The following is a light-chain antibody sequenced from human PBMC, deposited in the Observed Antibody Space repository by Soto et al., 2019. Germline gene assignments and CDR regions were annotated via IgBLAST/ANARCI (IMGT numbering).Light chain of an antibody. V-gene: IGKV3-15*01. CDR1: QSVSSK. CDR2: GAS. J-gene: IGKJ2*01. CDR3: QQYSNWPYT. Sequence: EIVMTQSPATLSLSPGERVTLSCRASQSVSSKLAWYQQKPGQAPRLLIYGASIRATDIPARFSGSGSGTEFTLTISRLHSEDFAIFYCQQYSNWPYTFGQGTKLESK.